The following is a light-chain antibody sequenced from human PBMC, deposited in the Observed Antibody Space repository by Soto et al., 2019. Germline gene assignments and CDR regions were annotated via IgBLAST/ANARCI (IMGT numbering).Light chain of an antibody. Sequence: EIVLTQSPATLSLSPGERATLSCRASQNVSSYLAWYQHKPGQAPRLLIYDASSRATGIPARFSGSGSGTDFTLTISSLEPEDFAVYYCQQRSNWPTFGGGTKVEIK. CDR1: QNVSSY. CDR3: QQRSNWPT. J-gene: IGKJ4*01. V-gene: IGKV3-11*01. CDR2: DAS.